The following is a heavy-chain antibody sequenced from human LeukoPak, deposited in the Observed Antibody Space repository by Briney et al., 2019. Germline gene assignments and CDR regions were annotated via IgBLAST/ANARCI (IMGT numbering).Heavy chain of an antibody. J-gene: IGHJ4*02. Sequence: PGGSLRLSCAASGFTFSSYLMSWVRQAPGKGLEWVATIRQDGSQKYYVDSVKGRFTISRDNAKNSLYLQMNSLRAEDTAVYYCARESGSVTSEVDFDYWGQGTLVTVSS. V-gene: IGHV3-7*01. CDR2: IRQDGSQK. CDR1: GFTFSSYL. CDR3: ARESGSVTSEVDFDY. D-gene: IGHD4-17*01.